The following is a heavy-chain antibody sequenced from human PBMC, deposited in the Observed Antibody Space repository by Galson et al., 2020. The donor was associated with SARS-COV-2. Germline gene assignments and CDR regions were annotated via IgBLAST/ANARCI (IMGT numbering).Heavy chain of an antibody. CDR3: ARGNVGSSLGLSSGYSDY. CDR2: ISSSSTSI. Sequence: GRSLRLSCAASGFTFSTYEMNWVRQAPGKGLEWVSYISSSSTSIYYADSVKGRCTVSRDNAKSSLYLQMNSLGAEDTAVYYCARGNVGSSLGLSSGYSDYWGQGTLVTVSS. V-gene: IGHV3-48*03. D-gene: IGHD3-22*01. J-gene: IGHJ4*02. CDR1: GFTFSTYE.